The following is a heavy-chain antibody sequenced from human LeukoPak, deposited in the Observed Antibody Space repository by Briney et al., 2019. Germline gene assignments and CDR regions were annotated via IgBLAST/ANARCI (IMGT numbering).Heavy chain of an antibody. D-gene: IGHD5-24*01. J-gene: IGHJ6*02. Sequence: GRSLRLSCAASGFTFSSYGMHWVRQAPGKGLEWVAVISYDGSNKYYADSVKGRFTISRDNSKNTLYLQMNSLRAEDTAVYYCAKDLGDGYNYIYYYYYYGMDVWGQGTTVTVSS. V-gene: IGHV3-30*18. CDR1: GFTFSSYG. CDR3: AKDLGDGYNYIYYYYYYGMDV. CDR2: ISYDGSNK.